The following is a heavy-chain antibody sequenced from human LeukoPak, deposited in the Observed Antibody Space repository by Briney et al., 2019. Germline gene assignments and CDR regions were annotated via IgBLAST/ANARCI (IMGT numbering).Heavy chain of an antibody. CDR3: ARGPYSGSLLIDY. CDR1: GFTFSIYA. J-gene: IGHJ4*02. D-gene: IGHD1-26*01. CDR2: ISSNGGST. V-gene: IGHV3-64*01. Sequence: PGGSLRLSCAASGFTFSIYAMHWVRQAPGKGLEYVSAISSNGGSTYYANSVKGRFTISRDNSKNTLYLQMGSLRAEDMAVYYCARGPYSGSLLIDYWGQGTLVTVSS.